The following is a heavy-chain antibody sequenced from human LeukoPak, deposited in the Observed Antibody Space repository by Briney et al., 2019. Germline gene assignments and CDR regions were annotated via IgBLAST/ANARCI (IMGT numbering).Heavy chain of an antibody. CDR1: GFTFSSYA. V-gene: IGHV3-23*01. CDR3: AKRSGSTSLYYGMDV. D-gene: IGHD2-2*01. CDR2: ISGSGGST. J-gene: IGHJ6*02. Sequence: RGSLRLSCAASGFTFSSYAMSWVRQAPGKGLEWVSAISGSGGSTYYADSVKGRFTISRDSSKNTLYLQINSLRAEDTAVYYCAKRSGSTSLYYGMDVWGQGTTVTVSS.